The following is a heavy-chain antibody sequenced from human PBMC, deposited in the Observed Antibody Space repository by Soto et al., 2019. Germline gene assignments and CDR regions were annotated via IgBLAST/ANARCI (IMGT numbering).Heavy chain of an antibody. CDR1: GFTFDDYG. J-gene: IGHJ5*02. Sequence: GGSLRLSCAASGFTFDDYGMSWVRQAPGKGLEWVSGINWNGGSTGYADSVKGRFTMSRDNAKNSLYLQMNSLRAEDTALYHCARDLGTSGIGGTAWFDPWGQGTLVTVSS. CDR3: ARDLGTSGIGGTAWFDP. D-gene: IGHD1-1*01. CDR2: INWNGGST. V-gene: IGHV3-20*01.